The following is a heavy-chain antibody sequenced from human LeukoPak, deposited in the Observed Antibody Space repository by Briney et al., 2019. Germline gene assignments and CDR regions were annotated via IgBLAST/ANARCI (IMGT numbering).Heavy chain of an antibody. D-gene: IGHD2-15*01. CDR2: IYPGDSDT. CDR1: GYTFTSCG. J-gene: IGHJ4*02. CDR3: ARPYDTYCSVGSCYVDY. Sequence: GASVKVSCKASGYTFTSCGISWVRQAPGQGLEWMGIIYPGDSDTRYSPSFQGQVTISADKSISTAYLQWSSLRASDTAMYYCARPYDTYCSVGSCYVDYWGQGTLVTVSS. V-gene: IGHV5-51*01.